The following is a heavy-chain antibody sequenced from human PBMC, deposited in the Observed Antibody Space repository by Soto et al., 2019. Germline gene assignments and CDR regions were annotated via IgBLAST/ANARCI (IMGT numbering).Heavy chain of an antibody. CDR2: INPNSGAT. CDR1: GYTFTRYY. CDR3: ARPNSGDYDEFDY. V-gene: IGHV1-2*02. J-gene: IGHJ4*02. Sequence: DSVKGTCETSGYTFTRYYMQWVRQAPGQGLEWMGWINPNSGATNYAQKFQGRITMTRDTSISTAYMELSSLRSDDTALYYCARPNSGDYDEFDYRGQGTLVTVSS. D-gene: IGHD5-12*01.